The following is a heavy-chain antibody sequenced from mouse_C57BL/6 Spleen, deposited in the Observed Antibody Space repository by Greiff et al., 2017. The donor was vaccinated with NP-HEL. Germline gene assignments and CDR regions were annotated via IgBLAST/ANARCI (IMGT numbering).Heavy chain of an antibody. CDR2: INPNNGGT. D-gene: IGHD2-1*01. CDR1: GYTFTDYN. Sequence: EVQLQQSGPELVKPGASVKIPCKASGYTFTDYNMDWVKQSHGKSLEWIGDINPNNGGTIYNQKIKGKATLTVDKSSSTAYMELRSLTYEDTAVYYCARGPIYYGNYGFDYWGQGTTHTVSS. CDR3: ARGPIYYGNYGFDY. V-gene: IGHV1-18*01. J-gene: IGHJ2*01.